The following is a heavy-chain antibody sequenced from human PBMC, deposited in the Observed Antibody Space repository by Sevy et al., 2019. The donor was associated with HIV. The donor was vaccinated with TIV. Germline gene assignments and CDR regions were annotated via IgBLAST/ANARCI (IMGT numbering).Heavy chain of an antibody. V-gene: IGHV3-21*01. Sequence: GGSLRLSCAASGFTFSSYSMNWVRQAPGKGLEWVSSISSSSSYIYYADSVKGRFTISRDNAKNSLYLQMNSLRAEDTAGYYCARGYYDFWSGPPYYFDYWGQGTLVTVSS. CDR1: GFTFSSYS. CDR3: ARGYYDFWSGPPYYFDY. D-gene: IGHD3-3*01. CDR2: ISSSSSYI. J-gene: IGHJ4*02.